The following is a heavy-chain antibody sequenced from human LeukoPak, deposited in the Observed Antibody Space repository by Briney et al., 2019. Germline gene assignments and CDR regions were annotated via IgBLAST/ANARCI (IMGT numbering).Heavy chain of an antibody. CDR3: ARDYLRFYGSGSYVDY. CDR1: GFTFSGSG. J-gene: IGHJ4*02. D-gene: IGHD3-10*01. Sequence: GGSLRLSCAASGFTFSGSGMHWVRQAPGKGLEWVAVISYDGSNKYYADSVKGRFTIPRDNSKNTLYLQMNSLRAEDTAVYYCARDYLRFYGSGSYVDYWGQGTLVTVSS. CDR2: ISYDGSNK. V-gene: IGHV3-30*19.